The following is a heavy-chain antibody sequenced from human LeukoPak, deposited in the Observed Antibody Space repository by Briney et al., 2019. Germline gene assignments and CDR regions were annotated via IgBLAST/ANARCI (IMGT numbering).Heavy chain of an antibody. Sequence: SVKDSCMASGGTLSSYRITWVRQAPGQGLEWMGGIIPLFGTTMYAQKLQGRVTITADESTSTAYMELTSLRSEDTALYYCAFYSNTASVYSDYWGQGTLVTVSS. CDR2: IIPLFGTT. J-gene: IGHJ4*02. CDR1: GGTLSSYR. CDR3: AFYSNTASVYSDY. D-gene: IGHD3-22*01. V-gene: IGHV1-69*13.